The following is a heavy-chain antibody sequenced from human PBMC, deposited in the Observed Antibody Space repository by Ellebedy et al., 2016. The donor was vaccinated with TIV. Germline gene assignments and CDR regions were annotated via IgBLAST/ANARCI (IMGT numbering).Heavy chain of an antibody. CDR3: VQIMITYGGVTRTDAFDV. J-gene: IGHJ3*01. V-gene: IGHV2-5*04. CDR2: IYWDNDD. CDR1: GFSLTATGEG. D-gene: IGHD3-16*01. Sequence: SGPTLVXPTETLTLTCTFSGFSLTATGEGVGWVRQLPGKALDWLAIIYWDNDDRYSSSMRSRLRITKDTSRREVVLTMTNMDPVDTGTYYCVQIMITYGGVTRTDAFDVWGQGILVTVSS.